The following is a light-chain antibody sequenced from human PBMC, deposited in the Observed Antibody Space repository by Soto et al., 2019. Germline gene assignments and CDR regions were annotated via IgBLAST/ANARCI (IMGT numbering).Light chain of an antibody. Sequence: ALPMTQSPSSLSASVGARVTITCRASQGIGNDLGWYQQKSGKATKLLIYAASNLQSGVPSRFSGSGSGTDCTLTISGLQPEDGATDYCLQDNNYPLTVGGGTKVDIK. V-gene: IGKV1-6*01. CDR1: QGIGND. CDR2: AAS. CDR3: LQDNNYPLT. J-gene: IGKJ4*01.